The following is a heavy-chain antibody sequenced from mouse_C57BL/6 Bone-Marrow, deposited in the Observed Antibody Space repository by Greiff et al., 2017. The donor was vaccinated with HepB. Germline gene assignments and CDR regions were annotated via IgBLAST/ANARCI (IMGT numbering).Heavy chain of an antibody. Sequence: QVQLKQSGAELARPGASVKLSCKASGYTFTSYGISWVKQRTGQGLEWIGEIYPRSGNTYYNEKFKGKATLTADKSSSTAYMELRSLTSEYSAVYFCARGGYDYPYYDAMDYWGQGTSVTVSS. CDR1: GYTFTSYG. V-gene: IGHV1-81*01. CDR3: ARGGYDYPYYDAMDY. J-gene: IGHJ4*01. CDR2: IYPRSGNT. D-gene: IGHD2-4*01.